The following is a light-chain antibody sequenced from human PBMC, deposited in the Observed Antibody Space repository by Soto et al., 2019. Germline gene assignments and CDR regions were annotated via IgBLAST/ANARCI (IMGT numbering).Light chain of an antibody. Sequence: LTQSPATLSVPPGERATLSYGASQSVTSIHFPSQQQKPGLAPRLLIYDASSRATGIPDRFSGSGSGTDCTLTICRLQTEDFAVYYSQQYGSSPLTFGHGTRLEI. J-gene: IGKJ5*01. CDR1: QSVTSIH. CDR2: DAS. V-gene: IGKV3D-20*01. CDR3: QQYGSSPLT.